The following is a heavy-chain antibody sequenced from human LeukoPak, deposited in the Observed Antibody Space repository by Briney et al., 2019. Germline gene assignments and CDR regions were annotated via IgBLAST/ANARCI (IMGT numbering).Heavy chain of an antibody. CDR3: ARDSHIVVVPAAYYFDY. V-gene: IGHV1-2*02. D-gene: IGHD2-2*01. J-gene: IGHJ4*02. CDR1: GYTFTGYY. CDR2: INPNSGGT. Sequence: ASVKVSCKASGYTFTGYYMHWVRQAPGQGLEWMGWINPNSGGTSYAQKFQGRVTMTRDTSISTAYMELSRLRSDDTAVYYCARDSHIVVVPAAYYFDYWGQGTLVTVSS.